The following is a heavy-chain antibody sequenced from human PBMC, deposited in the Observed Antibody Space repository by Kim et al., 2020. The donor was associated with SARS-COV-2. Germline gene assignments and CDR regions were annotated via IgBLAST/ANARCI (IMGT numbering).Heavy chain of an antibody. V-gene: IGHV4-34*01. CDR2: FSVNGST. CDR3: AKVSGDSTGGGAFVI. D-gene: IGHD3-16*01. CDR1: GGSLSGSLCDYF. Sequence: SETLSLTCAVSGGSLSGSLCDYFWSWTRQPQGKGLEGSEEFSVNGSTNHNLSLRSRVTIAVDEAKNQFSLNLRSMTAADTAIYYCAKVSGDSTGGGAFVIRGPGIMVTVSS. J-gene: IGHJ3*02.